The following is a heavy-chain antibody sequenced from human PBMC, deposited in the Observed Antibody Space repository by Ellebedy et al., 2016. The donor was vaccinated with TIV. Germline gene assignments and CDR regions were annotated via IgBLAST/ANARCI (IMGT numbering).Heavy chain of an antibody. J-gene: IGHJ3*02. CDR2: ISSNGGST. CDR1: GFTFSSYA. Sequence: GGSLRLXXAASGFTFSSYAMHWVRQAPGKGLEYVSAISSNGGSTYYANSVKGRFTISRDNSKNTLYLQMGSLRAEDMAVYYCAREDYYDSSGYSHAFDIWGQGTMVTVSS. CDR3: AREDYYDSSGYSHAFDI. V-gene: IGHV3-64*01. D-gene: IGHD3-22*01.